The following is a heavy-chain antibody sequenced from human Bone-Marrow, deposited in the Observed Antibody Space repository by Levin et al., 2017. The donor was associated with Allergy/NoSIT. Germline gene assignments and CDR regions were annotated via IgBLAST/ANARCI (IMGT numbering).Heavy chain of an antibody. J-gene: IGHJ4*02. D-gene: IGHD6-19*01. Sequence: SETLSLTCTVAGAPFTGFYWTWIRQSPGKGLEWIGHIYFSGSTDYHPSLGSRVTISSDSSKNQFSLKLTSMTAADTAMYYCARREAVPGTPYDYWGQGTLVTVAS. CDR3: ARREAVPGTPYDY. V-gene: IGHV4-59*01. CDR1: GAPFTGFY. CDR2: IYFSGST.